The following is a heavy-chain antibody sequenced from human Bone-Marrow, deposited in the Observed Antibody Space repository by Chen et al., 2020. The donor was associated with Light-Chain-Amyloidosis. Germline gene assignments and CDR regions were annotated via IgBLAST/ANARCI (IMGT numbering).Heavy chain of an antibody. CDR3: ATERGAGGWFDP. D-gene: IGHD1-26*01. J-gene: IGHJ5*02. Sequence: QVQLVQSGAEVKKPGSSVKVSCRASGGTFSSYVFSWVRQAPGQGLEWMGNIIPIFRTTTYAQKFQGRVTISADEPTTTAYMELSSLRSEDTAVYYCATERGAGGWFDPWGQGTLVTVSS. CDR1: GGTFSSYV. V-gene: IGHV1-69*18. CDR2: IIPIFRTT.